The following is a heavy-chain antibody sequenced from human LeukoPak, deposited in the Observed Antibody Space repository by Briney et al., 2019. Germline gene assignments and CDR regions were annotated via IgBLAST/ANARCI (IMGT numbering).Heavy chain of an antibody. Sequence: SETLSLTCTVSGSSISSSSYYWGWIRQPPGKGLEWIGSIYNTGSTYYNPSLKSRVTISVDTSKNQFSLKLSSVTAADTAVYYCARQGQRLMKMGYWGQGTLVTVSS. CDR2: IYNTGST. D-gene: IGHD6-25*01. CDR1: GSSISSSSYY. CDR3: ARQGQRLMKMGY. J-gene: IGHJ4*02. V-gene: IGHV4-39*01.